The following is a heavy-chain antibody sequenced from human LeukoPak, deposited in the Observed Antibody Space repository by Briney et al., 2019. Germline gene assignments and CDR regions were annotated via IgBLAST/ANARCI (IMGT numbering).Heavy chain of an antibody. J-gene: IGHJ4*02. Sequence: PSETLSLTCTVSGGPISSSSYYWSWLRQPPGKGLEWIGYIYYSGSTNYNPSLKSRVTISVDTSKNQFSLKLSSVTAADTAVYYCARHEWNQTPFDYWGQGTLVTVSS. V-gene: IGHV4-61*05. D-gene: IGHD1-14*01. CDR3: ARHEWNQTPFDY. CDR2: IYYSGST. CDR1: GGPISSSSYY.